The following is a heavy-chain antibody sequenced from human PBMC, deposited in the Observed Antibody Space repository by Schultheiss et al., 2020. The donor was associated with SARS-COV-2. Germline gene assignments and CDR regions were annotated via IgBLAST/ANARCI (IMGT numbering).Heavy chain of an antibody. V-gene: IGHV3-66*01. CDR1: GFTVSSNY. Sequence: GESLKISCAASGFTVSSNYMSWVRQAPGKGLEWVSVIYSGGSTYYADSVKGRFTISRDNSKNTLYLQMNSLRAEDTAVYYCAKDWYSGSYRYFDYWGQGTLVTVSS. CDR3: AKDWYSGSYRYFDY. D-gene: IGHD1-26*01. J-gene: IGHJ4*02. CDR2: IYSGGST.